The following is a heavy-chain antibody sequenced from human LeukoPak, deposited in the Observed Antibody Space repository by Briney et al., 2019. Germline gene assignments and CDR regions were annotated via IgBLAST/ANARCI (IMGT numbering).Heavy chain of an antibody. CDR2: ITGSGDDT. CDR1: GFTFNNYA. CDR3: AKGSASSRPYYFDF. V-gene: IGHV3-23*01. J-gene: IGHJ4*02. D-gene: IGHD6-19*01. Sequence: GGSLRLSCAASGFTFNNYAMTWVRQAPGKGLEWVSAITGSGDDTFHADSVKGRFTISRDNSKNTLYLQMNSLRAEDTAVYYCAKGSASSRPYYFDFWGLEILVTVST.